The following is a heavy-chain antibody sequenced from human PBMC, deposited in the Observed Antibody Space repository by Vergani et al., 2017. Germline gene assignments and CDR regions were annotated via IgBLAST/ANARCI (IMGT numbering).Heavy chain of an antibody. Sequence: EVQLVESGGGLVQPGGSLKLSCAASGFTFSGSAMHWVRQASGKGLGWVGGIRSKANSYATAYAASVKGRVTISRDDSKNTAYLQMNSLKTEDTAVYYCTSPNYGILTGYSDYWGQGTLVTVSS. CDR1: GFTFSGSA. J-gene: IGHJ4*02. D-gene: IGHD3-9*01. CDR2: IRSKANSYAT. V-gene: IGHV3-73*02. CDR3: TSPNYGILTGYSDY.